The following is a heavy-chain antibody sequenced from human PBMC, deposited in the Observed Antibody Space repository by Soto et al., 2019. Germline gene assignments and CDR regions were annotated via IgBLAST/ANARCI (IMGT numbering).Heavy chain of an antibody. J-gene: IGHJ4*02. Sequence: SETLSLTCTVSGGSVSSGNFYWVWIRQPPGKALEWIGYIYYNGNTNYNPSLKSRVTISLDTSKNQFSLKLSSVTAADTAVYYCARRTVITGLNDYWGQGTLVTVSS. CDR3: ARRTVITGLNDY. CDR1: GGSVSSGNFY. D-gene: IGHD3-22*01. CDR2: IYYNGNT. V-gene: IGHV4-61*01.